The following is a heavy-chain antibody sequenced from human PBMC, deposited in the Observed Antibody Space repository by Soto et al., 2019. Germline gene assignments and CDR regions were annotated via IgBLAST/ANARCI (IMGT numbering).Heavy chain of an antibody. CDR1: GFTFSRYD. Sequence: GGSLRLSCAASGFTFSRYDMHWVRQATGKGLEWVSGIGIAGEPYYSGSVKGRFTISRDNTKDSLYLQMNSLRAEDTAIYYCARGSAFIGLDYWGKGTPVTVSS. V-gene: IGHV3-13*04. J-gene: IGHJ4*02. D-gene: IGHD1-26*01. CDR3: ARGSAFIGLDY. CDR2: IGIAGEP.